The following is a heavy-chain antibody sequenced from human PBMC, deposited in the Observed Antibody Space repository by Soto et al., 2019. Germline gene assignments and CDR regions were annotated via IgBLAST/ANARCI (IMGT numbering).Heavy chain of an antibody. D-gene: IGHD3-3*01. Sequence: GGPLRLCCGASGFTCIGSGRHWVRQASGKGLEWVGRIRSKANSYATAYAASVKGRFTISRDDSKNTAYLQMNSLKTEDTAVYYCTRVTIYGYYYYMDVWGKGTTVTVSS. J-gene: IGHJ6*03. CDR1: GFTCIGSG. CDR3: TRVTIYGYYYYMDV. V-gene: IGHV3-73*01. CDR2: IRSKANSYAT.